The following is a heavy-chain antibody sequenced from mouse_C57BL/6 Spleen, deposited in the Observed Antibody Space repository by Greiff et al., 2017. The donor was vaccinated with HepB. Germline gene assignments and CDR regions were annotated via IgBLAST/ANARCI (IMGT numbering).Heavy chain of an antibody. D-gene: IGHD1-1*01. CDR2: ISGGGGNT. Sequence: EVQLVESGGGLVKPGGSLKLSCAASGFTFSSYTMSWVRQTPEKRLEWVATISGGGGNTYYPDSVKGRFTISRDNAKNTLYPQMSSLRSEDTALYYCARGYYGTSYFDYWGQGTTLTVSS. CDR1: GFTFSSYT. CDR3: ARGYYGTSYFDY. J-gene: IGHJ2*01. V-gene: IGHV5-9*01.